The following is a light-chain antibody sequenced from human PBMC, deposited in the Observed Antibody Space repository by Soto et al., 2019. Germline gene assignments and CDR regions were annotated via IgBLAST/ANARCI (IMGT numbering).Light chain of an antibody. CDR1: QSVTFS. Sequence: EKVMTQSPATLSVSPGERATLSCRASQSVTFSLAWYQQKPGQAPRLLIYGASTRATGIPARFSGSGSGTGFTLTISSLQSEDFAIYYCQQYNDWPLTFGGGTRVEIK. J-gene: IGKJ4*01. V-gene: IGKV3D-15*01. CDR2: GAS. CDR3: QQYNDWPLT.